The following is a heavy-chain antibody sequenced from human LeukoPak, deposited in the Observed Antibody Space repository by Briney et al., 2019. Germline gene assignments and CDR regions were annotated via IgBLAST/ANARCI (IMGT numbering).Heavy chain of an antibody. CDR3: AKGWSIGYCGITSCAESFQH. J-gene: IGHJ1*01. V-gene: IGHV3-30*18. CDR1: GFTFSSYG. D-gene: IGHD2-2*01. CDR2: ISYDGNNK. Sequence: PGRSLRLSCAASGFTFSSYGMHWVRQAPGKGLEWVAVISYDGNNKYYADSVKGRFTISRDSSKNTLCLQMNSLRAEDTAVYYWAKGWSIGYCGITSCAESFQHWGQGPL.